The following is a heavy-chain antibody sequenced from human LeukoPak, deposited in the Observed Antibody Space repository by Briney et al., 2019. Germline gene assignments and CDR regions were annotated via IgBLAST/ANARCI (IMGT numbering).Heavy chain of an antibody. CDR1: GFTFSSYS. CDR2: ISSSSSTI. J-gene: IGHJ4*02. CDR3: ARGFPPAY. Sequence: GGSLRLSCAASGFTFSSYSMNWVRQAPGEGLEWVSYISSSSSTIYYADSVKGRFTISRDNAKNSLYLQMNSLRAEDTAVYYCARGFPPAYWGQGTLVTVSS. V-gene: IGHV3-48*01.